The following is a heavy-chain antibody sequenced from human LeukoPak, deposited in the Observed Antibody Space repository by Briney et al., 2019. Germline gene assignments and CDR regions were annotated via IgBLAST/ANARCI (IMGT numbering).Heavy chain of an antibody. J-gene: IGHJ4*02. CDR3: ARHTYYYDSSEDY. V-gene: IGHV5-10-1*01. CDR2: IDPSDSYT. Sequence: GESLQISYKGSGSSFTSCWISWVRQMPGKGLEWMGRIDPSDSYTNYSPSFQGHVTISADKSISTAYLQWSSLKASDTAMYYCARHTYYYDSSEDYWGQGTLVTVSS. D-gene: IGHD3-22*01. CDR1: GSSFTSCW.